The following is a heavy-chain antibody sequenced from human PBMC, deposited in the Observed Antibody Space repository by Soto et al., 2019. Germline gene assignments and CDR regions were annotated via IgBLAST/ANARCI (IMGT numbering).Heavy chain of an antibody. CDR1: GSTFSSYS. CDR2: ISSTTNYI. CDR3: ARESEDLTSNFDY. V-gene: IGHV3-21*06. Sequence: KPGGSLRLSCAASGSTFSSYSMNWVRQAPGKGLEWVSSISSTTNYIYYGDSMKGRFTISRDNAKNSLYLEMNSLRAEDTAVYYCARESEDLTSNFDYWGQGTLVTVSS. J-gene: IGHJ4*02.